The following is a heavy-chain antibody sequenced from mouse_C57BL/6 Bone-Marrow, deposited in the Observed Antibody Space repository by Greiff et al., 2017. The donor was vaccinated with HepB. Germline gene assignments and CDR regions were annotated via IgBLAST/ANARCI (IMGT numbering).Heavy chain of an antibody. D-gene: IGHD2-1*01. J-gene: IGHJ4*01. CDR1: GYTFTDYE. Sequence: VKLVESGAELVRPGASVTLSCKASGYTFTDYEMHWVKQTPVHGLEWIGAIDPETGGTAYNQKFKGKAILTADKSSSTAYMELRSLTSEDSAVYYCTIYHRGAMDYWGQGTSVTVSS. CDR3: TIYHRGAMDY. V-gene: IGHV1-15*01. CDR2: IDPETGGT.